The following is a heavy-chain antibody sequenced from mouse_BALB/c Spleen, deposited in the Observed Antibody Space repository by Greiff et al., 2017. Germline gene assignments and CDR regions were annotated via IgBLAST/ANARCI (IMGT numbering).Heavy chain of an antibody. CDR1: GFTFSSFG. Sequence: EVMLVESGGGLVQPGGSRKLSCAASGFTFSSFGMHWVRQAPEKGLEWVAYISSGSSTIYYADTVKGRFTISRDNPKNTLFLQMTSLRSEDTAMYYCARSGLRLWAMDYWGQGTSVTVSS. CDR2: ISSGSSTI. CDR3: ARSGLRLWAMDY. J-gene: IGHJ4*01. V-gene: IGHV5-17*02. D-gene: IGHD2-2*01.